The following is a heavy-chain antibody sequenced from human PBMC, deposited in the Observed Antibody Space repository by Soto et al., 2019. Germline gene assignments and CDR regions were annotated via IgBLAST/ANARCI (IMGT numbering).Heavy chain of an antibody. Sequence: EVQVLESGGGLVQPGGSLRLSCAASGFTFSNYAMTWVRQAPGQGLEWVSAISGSGGTTYFADSVKGRFTISRDNSKNTLDLQMNSLRAEDTAVYYCAKRAAAGHFDYWGQGTLVTGSS. D-gene: IGHD6-13*01. J-gene: IGHJ4*02. CDR2: ISGSGGTT. CDR1: GFTFSNYA. CDR3: AKRAAAGHFDY. V-gene: IGHV3-23*01.